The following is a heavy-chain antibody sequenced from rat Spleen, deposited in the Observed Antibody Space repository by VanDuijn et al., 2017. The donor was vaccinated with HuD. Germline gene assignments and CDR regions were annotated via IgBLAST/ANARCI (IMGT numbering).Heavy chain of an antibody. D-gene: IGHD1-6*01. V-gene: IGHV5-31*01. J-gene: IGHJ2*01. CDR3: TSRIYYGSNWFAY. CDR2: ITNTGGST. CDR1: GFTFNNYL. Sequence: EVQLVESGGGLVQPGRSLKLSCVASGFTFNNYLMTWIRQAPGKGLEWVASITNTGGSTYYPDSVKGRFTISRDNAKSTLYLQMNSLRSEDTATYYCTSRIYYGSNWFAYWGQGVMVTVSS.